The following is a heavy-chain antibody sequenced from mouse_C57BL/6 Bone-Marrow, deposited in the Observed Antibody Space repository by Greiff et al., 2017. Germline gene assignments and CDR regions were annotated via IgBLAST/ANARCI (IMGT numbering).Heavy chain of an antibody. Sequence: QVQLQQSGPELVKPGASVKLSCKASGYTFTSYDINWVKQRPGQGLEWIGWIYPRDGSTKYNEKFKGKATLTVDTSSSTAYMELHSLTSADSAVYFWARDDGSSYWYFDVWGTGTTVTVSS. CDR2: IYPRDGST. D-gene: IGHD1-1*01. CDR1: GYTFTSYD. V-gene: IGHV1-85*01. J-gene: IGHJ1*03. CDR3: ARDDGSSYWYFDV.